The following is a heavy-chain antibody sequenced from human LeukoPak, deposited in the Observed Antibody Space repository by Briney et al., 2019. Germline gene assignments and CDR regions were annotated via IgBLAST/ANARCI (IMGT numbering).Heavy chain of an antibody. Sequence: SETLSLTCIVSGGSISSSSYYWGWIRQPPGKGLEWIGSIYYRGSTYYNPSLKSRVTISVDTSKNQFSLKLSSVTAADTAVYYCARGQQWLYGMDVWGQGTTVTVSS. CDR2: IYYRGST. D-gene: IGHD6-19*01. CDR3: ARGQQWLYGMDV. V-gene: IGHV4-39*01. J-gene: IGHJ6*02. CDR1: GGSISSSSYY.